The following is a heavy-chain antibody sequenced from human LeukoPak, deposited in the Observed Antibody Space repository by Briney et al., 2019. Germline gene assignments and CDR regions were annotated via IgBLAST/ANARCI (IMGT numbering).Heavy chain of an antibody. J-gene: IGHJ3*02. CDR2: IYYSGST. D-gene: IGHD2-15*01. CDR3: ARDRPPLLWYHLDAFDI. V-gene: IGHV4-39*07. Sequence: PSETLSLTCTVSGGSISSSSYYWGWIRQPPGKGLEWIGSIYYSGSTYYNPSLKSRVTISVDTSKNQFSLKLSSVTAADTAVYYCARDRPPLLWYHLDAFDIWGQGTMVTVSS. CDR1: GGSISSSSYY.